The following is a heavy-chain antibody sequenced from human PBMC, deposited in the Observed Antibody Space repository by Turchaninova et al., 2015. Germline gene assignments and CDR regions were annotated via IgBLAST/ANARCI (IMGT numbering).Heavy chain of an antibody. J-gene: IGHJ3*02. Sequence: EVQLVESGGGLVQPGRSLRLSCTASGFPFGDYTMTWVRQPPGKGLEWVGFIRSKAYGGTTEYAASVKGRFTISRDDSKSIAYLQMNSLKTEDTAVYYCTRTASGYSSLIWGQGTMVTVSS. CDR3: TRTASGYSSLI. D-gene: IGHD6-6*01. CDR1: GFPFGDYT. CDR2: IRSKAYGGTT. V-gene: IGHV3-49*04.